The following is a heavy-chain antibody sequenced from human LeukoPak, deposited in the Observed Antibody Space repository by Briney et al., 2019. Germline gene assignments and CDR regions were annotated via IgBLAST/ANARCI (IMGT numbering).Heavy chain of an antibody. D-gene: IGHD3-22*01. CDR2: INPNSGGT. Sequence: ASVTVSCKASGYTFTGYYMHWVRQAPGQGLEWMGWINPNSGGTNYAQKFQGRVTMTRDTSISTAYMELSRLRSDDTAVYYCARGYYDSSGYYNGNWFDPWGQGTLVTVSS. CDR1: GYTFTGYY. CDR3: ARGYYDSSGYYNGNWFDP. J-gene: IGHJ5*02. V-gene: IGHV1-2*02.